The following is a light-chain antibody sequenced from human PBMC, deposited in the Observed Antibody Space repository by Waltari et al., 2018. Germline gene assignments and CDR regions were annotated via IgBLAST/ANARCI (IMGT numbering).Light chain of an antibody. J-gene: IGKJ2*01. CDR1: HNILDSSNNKHH. CDR2: WAF. V-gene: IGKV4-1*01. CDR3: QQYYTTPFT. Sequence: DIVMTQSPDSLAVSLGERATINCKSSHNILDSSNNKHHLAWYRQSPGQPPQVVIYWAFSRESGVPDRFTGSGSGTDFTLTISSLQADDVAVYYCQQYYTTPFTFGQGTKLEIK.